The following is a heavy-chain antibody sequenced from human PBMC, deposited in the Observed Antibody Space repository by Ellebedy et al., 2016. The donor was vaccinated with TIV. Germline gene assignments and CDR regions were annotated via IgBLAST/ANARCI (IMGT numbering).Heavy chain of an antibody. J-gene: IGHJ4*02. V-gene: IGHV4-30-4*01. CDR2: VFYSGST. CDR1: GGSITSDDYY. D-gene: IGHD1-1*01. Sequence: SETLSLTCTVSGGSITSDDYYWSWIRQPPGTALEWIGYVFYSGSTYYNPSLKSRLTISLDTSKNQFSLKMSSVTAADTAVYYCARAQAKGGNFNFDFWGQGTLVTVSS. CDR3: ARAQAKGGNFNFDF.